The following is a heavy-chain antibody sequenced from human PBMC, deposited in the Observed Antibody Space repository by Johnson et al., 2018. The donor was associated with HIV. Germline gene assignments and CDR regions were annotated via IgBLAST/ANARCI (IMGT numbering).Heavy chain of an antibody. Sequence: VQLVESGGGVVQPGRSLRLSCAASGFTFSSYGMHWVRQAPGKGLEWVAVIWYDGSNKYYADSVKGRFTISRDNSKNTLYLQMNSLRAEDTAVYYCANGRAWELLSELEREYTEFEEWGQGTMVIVSS. V-gene: IGHV3-33*06. CDR3: ANGRAWELLSELEREYTEFEE. J-gene: IGHJ3*01. CDR1: GFTFSSYG. CDR2: IWYDGSNK. D-gene: IGHD1-26*01.